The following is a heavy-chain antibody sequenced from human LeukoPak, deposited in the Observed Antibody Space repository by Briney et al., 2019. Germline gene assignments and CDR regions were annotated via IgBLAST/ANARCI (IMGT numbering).Heavy chain of an antibody. Sequence: PSETLSLTCTVSGGSISSYYWNWIQQPPGKGLEWIGYIYYSGSTNYNPSLKSRVTISVDTSKNQFSLKLSSVTAADTAVYYCARGGDRYSKGFDPWGQGTLVTVSS. D-gene: IGHD2-15*01. J-gene: IGHJ5*02. CDR1: GGSISSYY. CDR2: IYYSGST. V-gene: IGHV4-59*01. CDR3: ARGGDRYSKGFDP.